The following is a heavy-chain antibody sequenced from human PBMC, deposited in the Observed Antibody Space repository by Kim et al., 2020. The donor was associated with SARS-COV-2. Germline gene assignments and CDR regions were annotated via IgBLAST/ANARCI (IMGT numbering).Heavy chain of an antibody. J-gene: IGHJ4*02. Sequence: GGSLRLSCAAFGFTFDDYAMHWVRQAPGKGLEWVSGISWNSGSIGYADSVKGRFIISRDNAKNSLYLQTNSLGAEDTALYYCAKDFSSGWKALYYFDYWGQGILITVSS. CDR3: AKDFSSGWKALYYFDY. CDR1: GFTFDDYA. V-gene: IGHV3-9*01. D-gene: IGHD6-19*01. CDR2: ISWNSGSI.